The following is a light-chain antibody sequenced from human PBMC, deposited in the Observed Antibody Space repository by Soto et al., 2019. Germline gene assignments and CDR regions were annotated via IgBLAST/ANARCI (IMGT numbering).Light chain of an antibody. CDR1: QTVSSN. V-gene: IGKV3D-15*01. Sequence: EIVMTQSPATLSVSPGERAILSCRASQTVSSNLAWYQQKPGKAPRLLIYDASSMATGIPDRFSGSGSGTEFTLTISSLQPDDFATYYCQHYNSYSEAFGQGTKVDIK. J-gene: IGKJ1*01. CDR2: DAS. CDR3: QHYNSYSEA.